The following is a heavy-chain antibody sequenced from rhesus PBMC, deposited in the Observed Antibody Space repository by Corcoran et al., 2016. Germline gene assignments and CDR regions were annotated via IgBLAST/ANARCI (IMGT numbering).Heavy chain of an antibody. Sequence: QVQLVQSGAEVKKPGASVKLSCKASGYTFTNYNMSWVRQAPGQGLEWMGWINPGNGIKGYGQKFQGRVTMTRDTSTGTACMGRSSLRSEDTAVYYCARSLVKFDYWGQGVLVTVSS. J-gene: IGHJ4*01. CDR3: ARSLVKFDY. V-gene: IGHV1-200*01. CDR2: INPGNGIK. CDR1: GYTFTNYN. D-gene: IGHD6-13*01.